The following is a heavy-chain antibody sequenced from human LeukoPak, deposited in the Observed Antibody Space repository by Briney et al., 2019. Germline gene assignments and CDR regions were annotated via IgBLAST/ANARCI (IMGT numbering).Heavy chain of an antibody. CDR1: GFSFSSYW. V-gene: IGHV3-7*01. Sequence: GGSLRLSCAASGFSFSSYWMSWVRQAPGKGPEWVANINQETSEKYYVDSVRGRFTISRDNAEMSLHLQMNSLRIDDTAVYYCAREVDRPFGYWGQGTLVTVSS. J-gene: IGHJ4*02. CDR2: INQETSEK. CDR3: AREVDRPFGY. D-gene: IGHD2-15*01.